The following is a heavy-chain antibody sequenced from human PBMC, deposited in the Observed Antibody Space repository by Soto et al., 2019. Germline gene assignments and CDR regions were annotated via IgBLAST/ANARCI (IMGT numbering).Heavy chain of an antibody. V-gene: IGHV3-9*01. CDR3: AKDLNWNYEALLDY. D-gene: IGHD1-7*01. J-gene: IGHJ4*02. CDR1: GFTFDDYA. Sequence: EVQLVESGGGLVQPGRSLRLSCAASGFTFDDYAMHWVRRAPGKGLELVSGISWNSGSISYADSVTGRFTISRDNAKNALYLQMNSPRAEDTALYYGAKDLNWNYEALLDYWGQGTLVTVSS. CDR2: ISWNSGSI.